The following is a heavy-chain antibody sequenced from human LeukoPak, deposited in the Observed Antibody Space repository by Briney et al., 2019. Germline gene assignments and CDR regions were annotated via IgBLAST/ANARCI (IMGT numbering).Heavy chain of an antibody. Sequence: GASVKVSCKASGGTFSSYAISWVRQAPGQGLEWMGGIIPIFGTANYAQKFQGRVTITADKSTSTAYMELSRLRSDDTAVYYCARAAAGLMYYFDYWGQGTLVTVSS. CDR2: IIPIFGTA. D-gene: IGHD6-13*01. CDR3: ARAAAGLMYYFDY. V-gene: IGHV1-69*06. J-gene: IGHJ4*02. CDR1: GGTFSSYA.